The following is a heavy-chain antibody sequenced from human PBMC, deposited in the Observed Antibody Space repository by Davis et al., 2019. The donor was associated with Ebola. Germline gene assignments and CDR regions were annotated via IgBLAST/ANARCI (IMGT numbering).Heavy chain of an antibody. CDR2: ISGAASKT. Sequence: GGSLRLSCAASGFTFSSYAMSWVRQAPGKGLEWVSAISGAASKTYYAESVKGRFTISRDNSKNTLYLQMNTLRVEDTAIYYCVPGTWIRGQGTLVTVSS. J-gene: IGHJ4*02. CDR3: VPGTWI. CDR1: GFTFSSYA. D-gene: IGHD5-18*01. V-gene: IGHV3-23*01.